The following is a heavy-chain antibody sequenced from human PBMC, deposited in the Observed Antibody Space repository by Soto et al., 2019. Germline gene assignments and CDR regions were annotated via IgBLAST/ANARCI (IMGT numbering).Heavy chain of an antibody. D-gene: IGHD6-13*01. V-gene: IGHV3-21*01. CDR1: GFTFSSYS. Sequence: EVQLVESGGGLVKPGGSLRLSCAASGFTFSSYSMNWVRQAPGKGLEWVSSISSSSSYIYYADSVKGRFTISRDNAKNSLYLQMNSLRAEDTAVYYCAREYYISSWTPRSEFDYWGQGTLVTVSS. CDR2: ISSSSSYI. CDR3: AREYYISSWTPRSEFDY. J-gene: IGHJ4*02.